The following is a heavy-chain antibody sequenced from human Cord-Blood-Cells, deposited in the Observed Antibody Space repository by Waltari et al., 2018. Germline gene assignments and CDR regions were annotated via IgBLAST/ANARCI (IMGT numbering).Heavy chain of an antibody. Sequence: QLQLQESGPGLVKPSETLSLTCTVSGGSISSSSYYWGWIHQPPGKGLEWIGSIYYSGSTYYNPSLKSRVTISVDTSKNQFSLKLSSVTAADTAVYYCARQGGYYGSGSYYDYWGQGTLVTVSS. CDR2: IYYSGST. D-gene: IGHD3-10*01. CDR1: GGSISSSSYY. CDR3: ARQGGYYGSGSYYDY. J-gene: IGHJ4*02. V-gene: IGHV4-39*01.